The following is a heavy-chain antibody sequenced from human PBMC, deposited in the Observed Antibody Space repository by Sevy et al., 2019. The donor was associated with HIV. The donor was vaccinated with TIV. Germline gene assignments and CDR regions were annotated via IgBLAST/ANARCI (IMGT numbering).Heavy chain of an antibody. V-gene: IGHV3-15*01. CDR2: VRSKGDGGTT. J-gene: IGHJ4*02. CDR3: TTEGAD. CDR1: GFTFSDAW. Sequence: GGSLRLSCAASGFTFSDAWLSWVRQAPGKGVEWVGRVRSKGDGGTTDYAAPVKGRFTIARDDSKNVLYVQMNSLKIEDTGVYYCTTEGADWGQGTRVTVSS.